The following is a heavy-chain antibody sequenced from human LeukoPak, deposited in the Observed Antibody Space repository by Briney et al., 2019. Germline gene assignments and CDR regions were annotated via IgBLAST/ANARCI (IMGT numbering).Heavy chain of an antibody. V-gene: IGHV3-7*05. J-gene: IGHJ4*02. CDR2: INEDGSEK. CDR3: ATSGPGNPYYFDY. CDR1: GFTFGSYW. Sequence: GGSLRLSCAASGFTFGSYWMTWVRQTPGKGLEWVANINEDGSEKYSVDSVKGRFTVSRDNARYSLFLQMNSLRAEDTALYFCATSGPGNPYYFDYWGQGTLVTVSS.